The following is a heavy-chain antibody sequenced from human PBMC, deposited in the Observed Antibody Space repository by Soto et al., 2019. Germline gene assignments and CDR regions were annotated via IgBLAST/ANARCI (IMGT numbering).Heavy chain of an antibody. V-gene: IGHV3-30-3*01. CDR3: ARDKRSVTIFGVVANWFDP. J-gene: IGHJ5*02. Sequence: GGSLRLSCAASGFTFSSYAMHWVRQAPGKGLEWVAVISYDGSNKYYADSVKGRFTISRDNSKNTLYLQMNSLRAEDTAVYYCARDKRSVTIFGVVANWFDPWGQGTMVTVSS. CDR1: GFTFSSYA. D-gene: IGHD3-3*01. CDR2: ISYDGSNK.